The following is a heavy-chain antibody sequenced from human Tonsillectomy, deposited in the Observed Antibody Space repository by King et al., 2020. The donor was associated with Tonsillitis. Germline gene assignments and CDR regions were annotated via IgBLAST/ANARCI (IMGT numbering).Heavy chain of an antibody. D-gene: IGHD7-27*01. Sequence: EVQLVESGGHLVQPGGSLRLSCAASGFTFSSYAMSWVRQAPGKGLEWVSAISGRADRTYSADSVKGRFTISRDNSKNTLYLQMNSLRAEDTAVYYCAKAVLGLGIYSWGQGTLVTVSS. V-gene: IGHV3-23*04. CDR3: AKAVLGLGIYS. CDR1: GFTFSSYA. J-gene: IGHJ4*02. CDR2: ISGRADRT.